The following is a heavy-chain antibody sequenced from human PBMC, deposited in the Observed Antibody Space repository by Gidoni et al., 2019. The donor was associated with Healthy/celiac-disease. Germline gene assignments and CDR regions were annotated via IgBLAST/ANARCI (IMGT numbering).Heavy chain of an antibody. CDR2: INHSGST. CDR3: ARMGPSYYYDSSGFDY. V-gene: IGHV4-34*01. CDR1: GGSFSGYY. D-gene: IGHD3-22*01. J-gene: IGHJ4*02. Sequence: QAQLQQRGAGLLKPSETLSLTCAVNGGSFSGYYWSWIRQPPGKGLEWIGEINHSGSTNYNPSLKSRVTISVDTSKNQFSLKLSSVTAADTAVYYCARMGPSYYYDSSGFDYWGQGTLVTVSS.